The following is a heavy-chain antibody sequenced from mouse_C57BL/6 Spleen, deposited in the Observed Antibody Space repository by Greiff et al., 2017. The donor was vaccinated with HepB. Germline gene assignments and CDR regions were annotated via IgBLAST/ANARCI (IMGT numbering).Heavy chain of an antibody. D-gene: IGHD2-2*01. J-gene: IGHJ4*01. V-gene: IGHV1-62-2*01. CDR3: ARHEEKGSTMVTTTRDDYAMDY. CDR2: FYPGSGSI. Sequence: QVQLQQSGAELVKPGASVKLSCKASGYTFTEYTIHWVKQRSGQGLEWIGWFYPGSGSIKYNEKFKDKATLTAVNSSSTVYMALSRLTSEDSAVYFCARHEEKGSTMVTTTRDDYAMDYWGQGTSVTVSS. CDR1: GYTFTEYT.